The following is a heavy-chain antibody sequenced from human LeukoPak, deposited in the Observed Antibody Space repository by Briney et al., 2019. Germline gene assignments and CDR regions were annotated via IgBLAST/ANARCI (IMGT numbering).Heavy chain of an antibody. V-gene: IGHV3-7*01. J-gene: IGHJ4*02. CDR2: INHDGSVK. Sequence: GGSLKLSCVASGFTFSSSWMAWVRQAPGKGLQWVANINHDGSVKNYVGSVKGRFAISRDNAQNSFYLQMNSLETDDTAVYYCAKDSYSKGDYWGQGTLVTVSS. CDR1: GFTFSSSW. D-gene: IGHD4-11*01. CDR3: AKDSYSKGDY.